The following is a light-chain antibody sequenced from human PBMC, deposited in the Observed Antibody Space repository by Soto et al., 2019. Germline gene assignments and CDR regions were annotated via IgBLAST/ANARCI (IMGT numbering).Light chain of an antibody. CDR3: CSYAGSYNYVV. CDR2: AVS. Sequence: QSALTQPRSVSGSPGQSVTISCTGTSSDVGGYNYVSWYQQHPGKAPKLIIYAVSGRPSGVPDRFSGSKSGNTASLTISGLQADDEADYYCCSYAGSYNYVVFGGGTKLTV. V-gene: IGLV2-11*01. CDR1: SSDVGGYNY. J-gene: IGLJ2*01.